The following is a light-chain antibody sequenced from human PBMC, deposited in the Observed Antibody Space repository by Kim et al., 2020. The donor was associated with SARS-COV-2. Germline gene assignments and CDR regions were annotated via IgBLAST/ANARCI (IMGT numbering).Light chain of an antibody. CDR1: SIDVGHYTS. CDR3: NSYTSSTSDV. J-gene: IGLJ1*01. CDR2: DVT. Sequence: PVRSITVSCTGPSIDVGHYTSVSWYQQHPGKAPKLMIYDVTKRPSGVSIRFSGSKSGNTASLTISGLQAEDEADYCNSYTSSTSDVFGTGTKVTVL. V-gene: IGLV2-14*04.